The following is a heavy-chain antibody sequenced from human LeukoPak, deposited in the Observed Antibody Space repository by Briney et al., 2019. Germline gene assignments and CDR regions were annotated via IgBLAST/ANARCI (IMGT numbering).Heavy chain of an antibody. D-gene: IGHD5-24*01. CDR2: IYYSGNT. J-gene: IGHJ4*02. Sequence: SETLSLTCTVSGGSISYYYWGWIRQPPGKGLEWIGYIYYSGNTNYNPSLKSRVTMSVDTSRNQFSLRLTSMTAADTAVYYCARAGPRRDGYNVDYWGQGTLVTVSS. CDR1: GGSISYYY. V-gene: IGHV4-59*01. CDR3: ARAGPRRDGYNVDY.